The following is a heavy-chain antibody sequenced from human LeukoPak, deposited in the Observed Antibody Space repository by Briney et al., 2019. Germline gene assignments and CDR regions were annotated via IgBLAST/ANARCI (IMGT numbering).Heavy chain of an antibody. CDR2: ISWTSVSI. V-gene: IGHV3-9*01. J-gene: IGHJ4*02. CDR3: AKDSLSGIRGAPDY. Sequence: GGSLRLSCAASGFTFEDYAMHWVRQAPGKGVEWVSSISWTSVSIAYAASARGRFTISRDNAKNSLYLQMSSLRAEDTALYYCAKDSLSGIRGAPDYWGQGTLVTVSS. CDR1: GFTFEDYA. D-gene: IGHD3-10*01.